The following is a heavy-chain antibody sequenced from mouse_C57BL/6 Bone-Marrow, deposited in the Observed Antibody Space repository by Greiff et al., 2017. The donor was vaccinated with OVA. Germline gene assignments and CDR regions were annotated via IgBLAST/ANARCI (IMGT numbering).Heavy chain of an antibody. Sequence: VQLQQPGAELVKPGASVKMSCKASGYTFTSYWITWVKQRPGQGLEWIGDIYPGSGSTNYNEKFKSKATLTVDTSSSTAYMQLSSLTSEDSAVFDGARGNYYSNSYYYAMDDWGQGTSVTVAS. CDR3: ARGNYYSNSYYYAMDD. V-gene: IGHV1-55*01. CDR2: IYPGSGST. J-gene: IGHJ4*01. D-gene: IGHD2-5*01. CDR1: GYTFTSYW.